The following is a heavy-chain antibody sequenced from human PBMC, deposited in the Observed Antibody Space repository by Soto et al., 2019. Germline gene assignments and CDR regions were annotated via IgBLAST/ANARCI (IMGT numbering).Heavy chain of an antibody. J-gene: IGHJ6*02. CDR3: ATRLGLWFGGKHYYYYGMDV. V-gene: IGHV4-34*01. CDR2: INHSGST. D-gene: IGHD3-10*01. Sequence: PSETLSLTCAVYGGSFSGYSWSWIRQPPGKGLEWIGEINHSGSTNYNPSLKSRVTISVDTSKNQFSLKLSSVTAADTAVYYCATRLGLWFGGKHYYYYGMDVGGQGTMVNVSS. CDR1: GGSFSGYS.